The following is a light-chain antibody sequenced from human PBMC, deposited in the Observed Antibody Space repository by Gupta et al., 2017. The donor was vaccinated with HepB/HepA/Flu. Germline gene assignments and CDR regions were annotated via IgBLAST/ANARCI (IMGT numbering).Light chain of an antibody. V-gene: IGLV2-14*01. CDR2: YVS. CDR3: SYSKSSRTCCV. Sequence: QSALTQPASVSGSPGQSITISCTGTSSDVVGYNYVSWYQQHQGKAPKLMMFYVSNRPSGVYNRFLCYKSGNTASPLINGLPAEEEADDYCSYSKSSRTCCVFGGGTKITVL. J-gene: IGLJ2*01. CDR1: SSDVVGYNY.